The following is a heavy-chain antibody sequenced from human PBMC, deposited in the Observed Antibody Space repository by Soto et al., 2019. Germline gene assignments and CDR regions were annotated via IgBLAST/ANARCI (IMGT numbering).Heavy chain of an antibody. D-gene: IGHD3-22*01. CDR1: GFTFRKFW. J-gene: IGHJ4*02. V-gene: IGHV3-74*01. CDR2: ISSDGTTT. Sequence: GGSLRLSCSASGFTFRKFWMHWVRQVPGKGPVWVSYISSDGTTTDYADSVKGRFTISRDNSKNTLYLQMNSLRAEDTAVYYCARARNYYDSSGNFDYWGQGTLVTVSS. CDR3: ARARNYYDSSGNFDY.